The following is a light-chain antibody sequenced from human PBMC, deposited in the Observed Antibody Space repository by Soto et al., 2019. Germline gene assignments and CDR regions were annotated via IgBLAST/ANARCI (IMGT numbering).Light chain of an antibody. CDR3: QHCGGPQT. Sequence: IVVTHSPGPLSLSPGERATLSCRASQSVSTGCLAWSQQKGGPAPRLLIYGASTRATGIPARFSGSGSGTDSTLTISILPDDVFAIYYGQHCGGPQTFGQGTKV. CDR1: QSVSTGC. V-gene: IGKV3-20*01. J-gene: IGKJ1*01. CDR2: GAS.